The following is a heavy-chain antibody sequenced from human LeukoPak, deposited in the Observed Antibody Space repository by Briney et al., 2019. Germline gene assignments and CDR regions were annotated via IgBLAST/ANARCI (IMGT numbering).Heavy chain of an antibody. D-gene: IGHD2-2*01. Sequence: GGSLRLSCAASGFTFDDYGMSWVRQAPGKGLEWVSCINWNGGSKGYADSVKGRFTISRDNAKNSLYLQMNSLRAEDTALYYCARGEGYCSSTSCPYAFDIWGQGTMVTVSS. CDR3: ARGEGYCSSTSCPYAFDI. V-gene: IGHV3-20*04. J-gene: IGHJ3*02. CDR1: GFTFDDYG. CDR2: INWNGGSK.